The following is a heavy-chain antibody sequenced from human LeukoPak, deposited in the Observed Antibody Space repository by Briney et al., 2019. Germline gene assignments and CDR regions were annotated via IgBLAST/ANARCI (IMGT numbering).Heavy chain of an antibody. D-gene: IGHD6-25*01. CDR2: ISYSGST. Sequence: PSETLSLTCTVSGGSISSYHWSWIRQPPGKGLEWIGYISYSGSTNYNPSLKSRVTISVDTSKKHFSLKLSSVTAADTAVYYCATARLGSGLEGAFDLWGQGTMVTVSS. CDR3: ATARLGSGLEGAFDL. J-gene: IGHJ3*01. V-gene: IGHV4-59*01. CDR1: GGSISSYH.